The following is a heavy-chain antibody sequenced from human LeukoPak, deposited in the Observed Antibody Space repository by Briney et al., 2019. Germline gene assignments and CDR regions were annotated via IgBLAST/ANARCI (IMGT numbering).Heavy chain of an antibody. CDR1: GYTFTSYY. CDR2: INPSGGST. CDR3: ARERGWIAAAGSTDY. D-gene: IGHD6-13*01. Sequence: ASVKVSCKASGYTFTSYYMHWVRQAPGQGLEWMGIINPSGGSTSYAQKFQGRVTMTTDTSTSTAYMELRSLRSDDTAVYYCARERGWIAAAGSTDYWGQGTLVTVSS. V-gene: IGHV1-46*01. J-gene: IGHJ4*02.